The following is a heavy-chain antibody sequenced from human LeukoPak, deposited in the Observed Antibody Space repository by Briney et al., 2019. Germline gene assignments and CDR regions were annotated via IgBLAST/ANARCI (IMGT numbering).Heavy chain of an antibody. CDR3: ARDYKYAFDN. CDR1: GFRFSDYS. J-gene: IGHJ4*02. Sequence: RLGGSLRLSCAASGFRFSDYSMNWVRQAPGKGLEWISYIGIDSGNTNHADSVKGRFTISGDKAKNSLYLQMNSLRVEDTAVYYCARDYKYAFDNWGQGTLVTVSS. D-gene: IGHD5-24*01. CDR2: IGIDSGNT. V-gene: IGHV3-48*01.